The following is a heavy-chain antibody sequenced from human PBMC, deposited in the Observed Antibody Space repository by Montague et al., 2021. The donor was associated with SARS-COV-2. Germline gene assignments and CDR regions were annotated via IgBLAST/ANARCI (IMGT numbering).Heavy chain of an antibody. Sequence: SETRSLTCAVHGGSFSTYSWNWIRQPPGKGLEWIGEIHHGGSTNYNPSLKSQVTISADTSKNQFSLKLTSVAAADTAVYYCARLGDGVVPSPILGVGPYYSYYYMDVWGKGTTVTVS. J-gene: IGHJ6*03. CDR2: IHHGGST. CDR3: ARLGDGVVPSPILGVGPYYSYYYMDV. CDR1: GGSFSTYS. V-gene: IGHV4-34*01. D-gene: IGHD3-10*01.